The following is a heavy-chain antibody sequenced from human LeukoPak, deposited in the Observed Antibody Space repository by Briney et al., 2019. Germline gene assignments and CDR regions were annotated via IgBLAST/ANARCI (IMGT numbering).Heavy chain of an antibody. J-gene: IGHJ4*02. CDR2: IYSDGST. CDR3: ARSRGYSSGGSCYPFDY. CDR1: GFTVSRNY. D-gene: IGHD2-15*01. V-gene: IGHV3-66*01. Sequence: GGSLRLSCAASGFTVSRNYMSWVRQAPGKGLEWVSVIYSDGSTYYADSVKGRFTISRDNSKNTLYLQMNSLRAEDTPVYYCARSRGYSSGGSCYPFDYWGQGTLVTVSS.